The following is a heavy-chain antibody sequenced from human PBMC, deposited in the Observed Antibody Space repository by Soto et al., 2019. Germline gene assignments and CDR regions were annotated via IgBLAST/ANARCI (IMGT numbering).Heavy chain of an antibody. D-gene: IGHD6-19*01. Sequence: SETLSLTCTVSGGSISSDNYYWSWIRQHPGKGLEWIGYIYYSGYTNYSPSLRSRLTISVDTSKNQFSLKLSSVTAADTAVYYCARHRAVAGTGTRLGFDYWGQGTLVTVSS. CDR2: IYYSGYT. CDR1: GGSISSDNYY. CDR3: ARHRAVAGTGTRLGFDY. J-gene: IGHJ4*02. V-gene: IGHV4-31*03.